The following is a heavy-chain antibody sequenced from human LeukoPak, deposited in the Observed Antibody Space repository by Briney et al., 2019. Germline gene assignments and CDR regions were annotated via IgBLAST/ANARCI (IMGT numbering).Heavy chain of an antibody. Sequence: GGSLTLSCAASGFTFSSYAMSWVRQPPGKGQEWVANIKQDGSEKYYVDSVKGRFTNSRDNAKNSLYLQMNSLRAEDTAVYYCARGTRNYDFWCGALHFDYWGQGTLVTGSS. CDR1: GFTFSSYA. V-gene: IGHV3-7*01. J-gene: IGHJ4*02. CDR2: IKQDGSEK. CDR3: ARGTRNYDFWCGALHFDY. D-gene: IGHD3-3*01.